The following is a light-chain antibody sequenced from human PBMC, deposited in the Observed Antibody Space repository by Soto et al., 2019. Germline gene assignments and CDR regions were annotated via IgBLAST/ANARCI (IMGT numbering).Light chain of an antibody. CDR2: EVN. Sequence: QSVLTQPPSASGSPGQSVTISCTGTSSDVGGYNYVSWYQQHPGKAPKLMIYEVNKRSSGVPDRFSGSKSGNTASLPVSGLQAEYEADYYCCSYVGSKKSRFGEGTNLTVL. CDR1: SSDVGGYNY. V-gene: IGLV2-8*01. J-gene: IGLJ2*01. CDR3: CSYVGSKKSR.